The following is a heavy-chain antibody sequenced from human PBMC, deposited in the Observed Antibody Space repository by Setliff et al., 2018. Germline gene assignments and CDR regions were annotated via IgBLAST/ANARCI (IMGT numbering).Heavy chain of an antibody. V-gene: IGHV3-73*01. CDR1: GFTFSGSA. D-gene: IGHD2-21*02. Sequence: PGGSLRLSCAASGFTFSGSAVHWVRQASGKGLEWVGRIRRNAHNRAPIYAASVKGRFTISRDDSKNTAYLQMNSLKIEDTAVYYCAGASGNSDYFDYWGQGTLVTVSS. J-gene: IGHJ4*02. CDR3: AGASGNSDYFDY. CDR2: IRRNAHNRAP.